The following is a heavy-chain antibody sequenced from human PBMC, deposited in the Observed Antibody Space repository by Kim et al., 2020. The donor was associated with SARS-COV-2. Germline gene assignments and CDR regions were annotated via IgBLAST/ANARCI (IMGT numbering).Heavy chain of an antibody. D-gene: IGHD4-17*01. CDR2: IYYSGST. CDR1: GGSISSSSYY. J-gene: IGHJ4*02. CDR3: ARFPVPWTVRGYYFDY. V-gene: IGHV4-39*01. Sequence: SETLSLTCTVSGGSISSSSYYWGWIRQPPGKGLEWIGSIYYSGSTYYNPSLKSRVTISVDTSKNQFSLKLSSVTAADTAVYYCARFPVPWTVRGYYFDYWGQGTLVTVSS.